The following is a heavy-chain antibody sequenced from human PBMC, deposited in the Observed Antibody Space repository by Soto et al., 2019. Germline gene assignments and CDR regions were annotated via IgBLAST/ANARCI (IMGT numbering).Heavy chain of an antibody. D-gene: IGHD1-20*01. CDR1: GFTFSNHY. J-gene: IGHJ4*02. CDR3: STTVITAPLFEY. CDR2: GRNKPAGDTT. Sequence: EGALRLSCAVSGFTFSNHYMDWVRQAPGKGLEGLGRGRNKPAGDTTENAASVRGRFPISRDDSKISVYLQMHSLNTEDSAVYYCSTTVITAPLFEYWGQGTVDSVS. V-gene: IGHV3-72*01.